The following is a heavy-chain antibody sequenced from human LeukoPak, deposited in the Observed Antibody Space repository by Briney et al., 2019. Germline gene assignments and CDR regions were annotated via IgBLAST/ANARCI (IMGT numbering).Heavy chain of an antibody. CDR1: GGPITSSGYY. J-gene: IGHJ6*03. V-gene: IGHV4-39*01. Sequence: SETLSLTCTVSGGPITSSGYYWGWIRQPPGKGLEWIGSMFYGGTTYHNPSLKSRVTIFVDTSKTQFSLNLNSVTASDTAVYYCARWRVGATPYYYYYMGVWGKGTTVTVSS. CDR3: ARWRVGATPYYYYYMGV. CDR2: MFYGGTT. D-gene: IGHD1-26*01.